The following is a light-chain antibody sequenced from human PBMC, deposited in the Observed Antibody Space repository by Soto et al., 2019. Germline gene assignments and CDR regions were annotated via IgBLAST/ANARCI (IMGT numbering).Light chain of an antibody. Sequence: QSVLTQPASVSGSPGQSITISCTGTSSDVGSYNLVSWYQHHPGKAPKFIIYEDNKRPSGVSNRFSGSKSGNTASLTLSGLQAEDEADYYFCAYVRSTALLFGGGTKVTVL. CDR2: EDN. CDR1: SSDVGSYNL. CDR3: CAYVRSTALL. J-gene: IGLJ2*01. V-gene: IGLV2-23*01.